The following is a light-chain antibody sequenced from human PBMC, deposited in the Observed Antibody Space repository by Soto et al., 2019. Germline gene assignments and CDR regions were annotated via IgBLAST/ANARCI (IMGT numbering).Light chain of an antibody. CDR3: CSYAGSSTFYV. CDR1: SSDAASYNP. V-gene: IGLV2-23*03. CDR2: EGS. J-gene: IGLJ1*01. Sequence: ALTQPASATGSPGQPLPITHTETSSDAASYNPVSSYQQHPATAPKPLIYEGSKRPSGVSNRFSGSKSGNTASLTISGLQAEDEADYYCCSYAGSSTFYVFGPGTKVT.